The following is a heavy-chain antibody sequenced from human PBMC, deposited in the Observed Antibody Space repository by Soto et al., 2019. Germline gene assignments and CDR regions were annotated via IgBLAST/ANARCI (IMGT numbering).Heavy chain of an antibody. CDR1: GFTFSSYW. Sequence: EVQLVESGGGLVQPGESLRLSCAASGFTFSSYWMHWVRQAPGKGLVWVSRINSDVSSTSYAGYVKRRFTISRDNAKNTLERQMNSLRAEYTAVYYCVRTSLVVAAATREDYWGQGTLVTVSS. J-gene: IGHJ4*02. D-gene: IGHD2-15*01. V-gene: IGHV3-74*01. CDR2: INSDVSST. CDR3: VRTSLVVAAATREDY.